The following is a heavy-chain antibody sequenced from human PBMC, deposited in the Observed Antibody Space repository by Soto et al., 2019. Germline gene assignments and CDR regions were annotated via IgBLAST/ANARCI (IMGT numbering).Heavy chain of an antibody. J-gene: IGHJ6*02. Sequence: ASVKVSCKASGYTFTSYGISWVRQAPGQGLEWMGWISAYNGNTNYAQKLQGRVTMTTDTSTSTAYMELRSLRSDDTAVYYCARDRRWLQMTWYEDYGMGVWGQGTTVTVSS. V-gene: IGHV1-18*04. CDR2: ISAYNGNT. CDR3: ARDRRWLQMTWYEDYGMGV. CDR1: GYTFTSYG. D-gene: IGHD5-12*01.